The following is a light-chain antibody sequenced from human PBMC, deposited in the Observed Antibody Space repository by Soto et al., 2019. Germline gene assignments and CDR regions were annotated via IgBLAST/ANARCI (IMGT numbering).Light chain of an antibody. J-gene: IGLJ1*01. CDR3: AAWDDRLKGYV. CDR1: GSNFGSNT. Sequence: QAVVTQPPSASGTPGHRVTISCSGSGSNFGSNTVNWYQHLPGTAPKLLIYNNDQRPSGVPDRFSGSKSGTSASMASSGLQSDDEADYDCAAWDDRLKGYVFGTGTQVTVL. V-gene: IGLV1-44*01. CDR2: NND.